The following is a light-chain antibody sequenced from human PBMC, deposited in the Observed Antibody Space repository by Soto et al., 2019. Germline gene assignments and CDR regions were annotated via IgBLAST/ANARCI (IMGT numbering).Light chain of an antibody. CDR2: GAS. CDR3: QQYGSSLWT. V-gene: IGKV4-1*01. J-gene: IGKJ1*01. Sequence: PDSLAVSLGERATINCKSSQSVLYSSNNKNYLAWYQQKPGQAPRLLMYGASSRATGIPDRFSGSGSGTDFTLTISRLEPEDFAVYYCQQYGSSLWTFGQGTKVDIK. CDR1: QSVLYSSNNKNY.